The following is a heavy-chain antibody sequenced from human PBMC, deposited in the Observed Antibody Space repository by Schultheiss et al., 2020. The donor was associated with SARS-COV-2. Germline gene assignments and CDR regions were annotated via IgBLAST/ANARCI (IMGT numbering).Heavy chain of an antibody. CDR2: INPSGGST. V-gene: IGHV1-46*01. CDR3: ARDARFLEWLSVYYYGMDV. J-gene: IGHJ6*02. D-gene: IGHD3-3*01. CDR1: GYTFTGYY. Sequence: ASVKVSCKASGYTFTGYYMHWVRQAPGQGLEWMGIINPSGGSTSYAQKFQGRVTMTRDTSTSTVYMELSSLRSEDTAVYYCARDARFLEWLSVYYYGMDVWGQGATVTVSS.